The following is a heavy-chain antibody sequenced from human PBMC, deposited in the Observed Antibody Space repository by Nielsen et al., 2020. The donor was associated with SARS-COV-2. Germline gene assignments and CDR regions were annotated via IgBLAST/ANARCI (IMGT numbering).Heavy chain of an antibody. D-gene: IGHD1-26*01. CDR2: INHSGST. V-gene: IGHV4-34*01. CDR3: ARTYSGSYYFDY. J-gene: IGHJ4*02. Sequence: WIRQPPGKGLEWIGEINHSGSTNYNPSLKSRVTISVDTSKNQFSLKLSSVTAADTAVYYCARTYSGSYYFDYWGQGTLVTVSS.